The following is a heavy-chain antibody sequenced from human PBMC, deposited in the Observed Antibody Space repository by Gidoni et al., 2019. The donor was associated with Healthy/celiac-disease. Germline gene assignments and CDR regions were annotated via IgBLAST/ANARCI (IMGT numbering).Heavy chain of an antibody. CDR1: GLTFSSYE. CDR3: AREVCSGGSCYSELDY. J-gene: IGHJ4*02. CDR2: ISSSGSTI. Sequence: EVQLVESGGGLVQPGGSLRLSCAASGLTFSSYEMNWVRQAPGKGLEWVSYISSSGSTIYYADSVKGRFTISRDNAKNSLYLQMNSLRAEDTAVYYCAREVCSGGSCYSELDYWGQGTLVTVSS. V-gene: IGHV3-48*03. D-gene: IGHD2-15*01.